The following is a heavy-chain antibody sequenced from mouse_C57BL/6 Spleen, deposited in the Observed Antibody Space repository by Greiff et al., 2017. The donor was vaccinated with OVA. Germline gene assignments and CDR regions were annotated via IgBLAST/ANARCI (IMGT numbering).Heavy chain of an antibody. CDR3: ASGYYGIYSFDY. CDR1: GYSITSGYY. Sequence: EVKLMESGPGLVKPSQSLSLTCSVTGYSITSGYYWNWIRQFPGNKLEWMGYISYDGSNNYNPSLKNRISITRDTSKNQFFLKLNSVTTEDTATYYCASGYYGIYSFDYWGQGTTLTVSS. CDR2: ISYDGSN. D-gene: IGHD1-1*01. V-gene: IGHV3-6*01. J-gene: IGHJ2*01.